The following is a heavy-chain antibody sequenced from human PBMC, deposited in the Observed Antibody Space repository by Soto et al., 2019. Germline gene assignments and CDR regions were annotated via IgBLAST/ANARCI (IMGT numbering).Heavy chain of an antibody. CDR3: ARSIVVVTALDY. V-gene: IGHV1-3*05. CDR2: INAGNGNT. CDR1: GYTFTSYA. J-gene: IGHJ4*02. D-gene: IGHD2-21*02. Sequence: QVQLVQSGAEEKKPGASVKVSCKASGYTFTSYAMHWVRQAPGQRLEWMGWINAGNGNTKYSQKFQGRVTITRDTSASTAYMELSSRRSEDTAVYYCARSIVVVTALDYWGQGPLVTVSS.